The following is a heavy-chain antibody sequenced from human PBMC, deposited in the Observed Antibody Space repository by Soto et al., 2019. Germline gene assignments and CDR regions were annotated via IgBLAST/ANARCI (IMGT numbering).Heavy chain of an antibody. V-gene: IGHV3-21*06. CDR3: VRLDCSGTSCYFYGLDV. D-gene: IGHD2-2*01. CDR1: GFTFTSST. J-gene: IGHJ6*02. Sequence: GGSLRLSCAASGFTFTSSTVKWVRQAPGKGLEWVSSISSGSSDEYYADSVRGRFTISRDDAKNSVYLQMKGLRAEDSAVYYCVRLDCSGTSCYFYGLDVWGQGTTVTVSS. CDR2: ISSGSSDE.